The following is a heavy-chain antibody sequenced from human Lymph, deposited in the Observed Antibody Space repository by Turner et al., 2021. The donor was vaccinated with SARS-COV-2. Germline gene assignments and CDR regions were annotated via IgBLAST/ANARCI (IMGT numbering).Heavy chain of an antibody. J-gene: IGHJ6*02. Sequence: EVQLVESGGGLVQPGGSLRLSCAASWITVSRNYISWVRQAPGKGLEWVSVIYSGGSSYYADSVKGRFTISRHNSKNTLYLQMNSLRAEDTAVYYCARDLDTAGGMDVWGQGTTVTVSS. CDR2: IYSGGSS. V-gene: IGHV3-53*04. CDR1: WITVSRNY. CDR3: ARDLDTAGGMDV. D-gene: IGHD5-18*01.